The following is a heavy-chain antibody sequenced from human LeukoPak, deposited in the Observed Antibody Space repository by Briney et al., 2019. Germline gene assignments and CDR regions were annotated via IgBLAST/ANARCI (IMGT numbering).Heavy chain of an antibody. D-gene: IGHD1-26*01. CDR1: GGSVRSSSYY. Sequence: SETLSLTCTVSGGSVRSSSYYWAWIRQPPGKGLEWIGSIYYSGNTYYSLSLKSRVTISIDTSKSQFSLKLTSVTAADRAVYYCARHFGWDLTSDAFDIWGQGTMVSVSS. CDR2: IYYSGNT. J-gene: IGHJ3*02. CDR3: ARHFGWDLTSDAFDI. V-gene: IGHV4-39*01.